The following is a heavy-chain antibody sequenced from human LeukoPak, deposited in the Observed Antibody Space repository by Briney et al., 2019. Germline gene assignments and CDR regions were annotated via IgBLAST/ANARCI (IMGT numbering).Heavy chain of an antibody. CDR1: GFTVSSNY. CDR2: IYSGGST. CDR3: ARDRCSGGSCYSADDAFDI. Sequence: GGSLSLSCAASGFTVSSNYMSWVRQAPGKGLEWVSFIYSGGSTYYADSVKGRFTISRDNSKNTLYLKMNSLRAEDTAVYYCARDRCSGGSCYSADDAFDIWGQGTMVTVSS. J-gene: IGHJ3*02. V-gene: IGHV3-66*01. D-gene: IGHD2-15*01.